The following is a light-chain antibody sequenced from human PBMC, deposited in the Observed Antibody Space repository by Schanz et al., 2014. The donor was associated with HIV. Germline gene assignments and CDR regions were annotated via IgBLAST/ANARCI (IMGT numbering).Light chain of an antibody. CDR2: TAS. CDR1: QSISIY. J-gene: IGKJ3*01. Sequence: DIQLTQSPSSLSASVGDRVTITCRASQSISIYLNWYQQKPGKAPKLLIYTASSLQGGVPSRFSGSGSGTDFTLTISSLEPEDFAVYYCQQYGTSPLFTFGPGTKVDI. V-gene: IGKV1-39*01. CDR3: QQYGTSPLFT.